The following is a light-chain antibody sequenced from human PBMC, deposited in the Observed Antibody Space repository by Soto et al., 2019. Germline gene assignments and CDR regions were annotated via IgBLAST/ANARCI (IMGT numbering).Light chain of an antibody. CDR1: QSLVHSDGNTH. CDR2: KVS. V-gene: IGKV2-30*02. CDR3: MQGTHWPYT. Sequence: DVVMTQSPLSLPVTLGQPASISCRSTQSLVHSDGNTHLNWFQQRPGQSPRRLICKVSNRDSGVPDRFSGSASGTDFILKISRVKSEDVGFYYCMQGTHWPYTFGQGTKLEIK. J-gene: IGKJ2*01.